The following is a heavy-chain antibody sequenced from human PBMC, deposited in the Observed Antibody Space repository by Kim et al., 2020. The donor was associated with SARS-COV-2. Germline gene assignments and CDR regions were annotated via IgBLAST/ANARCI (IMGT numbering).Heavy chain of an antibody. D-gene: IGHD2-2*01. Sequence: SETLSLTCTVSGGSISSGGYYWSWIRQHPGKGLEWIGYIYYSGSTYYNPSLKSRVTISVDTSKNQFSLKLSSVTAADTAVYYCARDRWVVPKLATPYYYYGMDVWGQGTTVTVSS. CDR1: GGSISSGGYY. CDR3: ARDRWVVPKLATPYYYYGMDV. J-gene: IGHJ6*02. CDR2: IYYSGST. V-gene: IGHV4-31*03.